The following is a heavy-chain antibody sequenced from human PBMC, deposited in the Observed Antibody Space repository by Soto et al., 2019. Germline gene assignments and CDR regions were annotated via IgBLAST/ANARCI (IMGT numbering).Heavy chain of an antibody. CDR3: ARDIMIRAVGAFDI. CDR2: IYYSGST. V-gene: IGHV4-61*08. Sequence: SETLSLTCTVSGGSISSGGYYWSWIRQHPGKGLEWIGYIYYSGSTNYNPSLKSRVTISVDTSKNQFSLKLSSLTAADTAVYCCARDIMIRAVGAFDIWGQGTMVTVSS. J-gene: IGHJ3*02. CDR1: GGSISSGGYY. D-gene: IGHD3-10*01.